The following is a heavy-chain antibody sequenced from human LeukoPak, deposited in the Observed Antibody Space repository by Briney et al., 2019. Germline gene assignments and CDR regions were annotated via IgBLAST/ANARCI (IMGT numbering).Heavy chain of an antibody. CDR1: GFIFSNYW. CDR3: ARGHIEPYYRAFDI. Sequence: PGGSLRLSCAASGFIFSNYWMYWVRQAPGKGPVWVSQIKGDGSDTTYADSVKGRFTISRDNAKNTLYLQMNSLGADDMAVYYCARGHIEPYYRAFDIWGQGTLVTVSS. D-gene: IGHD1-26*01. V-gene: IGHV3-74*01. J-gene: IGHJ3*02. CDR2: IKGDGSDT.